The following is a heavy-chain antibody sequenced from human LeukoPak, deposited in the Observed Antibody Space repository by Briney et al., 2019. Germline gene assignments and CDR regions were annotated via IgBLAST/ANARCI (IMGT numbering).Heavy chain of an antibody. CDR3: ARSYYDLLATFDY. Sequence: ASVKVSCKASGYVFTTYYMHWVRQAPGQGLYWMGTINPSGGSTSYAQKFQGRVTVTRDTSTSTVYMELSSLRSGDTAVYYCARSYYDLLATFDYWGQGTLVTVSS. V-gene: IGHV1-46*01. CDR1: GYVFTTYY. D-gene: IGHD3-22*01. CDR2: INPSGGST. J-gene: IGHJ4*02.